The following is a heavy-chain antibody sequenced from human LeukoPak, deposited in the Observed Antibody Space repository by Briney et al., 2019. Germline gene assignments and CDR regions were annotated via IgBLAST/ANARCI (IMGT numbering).Heavy chain of an antibody. J-gene: IGHJ5*02. V-gene: IGHV3-20*04. Sequence: GGSLRLSCAASGFTFDDYGMSWVRQAPGKGLEWVSGINWTGGSTGYADSVKGRFTISRDNAKNSLYLQMNSLRAEDTALYYCARDLTPHVANWFDPWGQGTLVTVPS. CDR3: ARDLTPHVANWFDP. CDR2: INWTGGST. D-gene: IGHD2-15*01. CDR1: GFTFDDYG.